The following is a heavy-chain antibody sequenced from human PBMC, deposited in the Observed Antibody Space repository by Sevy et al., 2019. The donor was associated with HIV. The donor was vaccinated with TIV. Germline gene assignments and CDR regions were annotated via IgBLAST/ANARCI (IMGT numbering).Heavy chain of an antibody. CDR3: ARRLAAYSSSGFDP. D-gene: IGHD6-6*01. CDR1: GYTFTSYG. J-gene: IGHJ5*02. Sequence: ASVKVSCKASGYTFTSYGISWVRQAPGQGLEWMGWISAYNGNTNYAQKLQGRVTMTTDTSTSTAYMELRSLRSDDTAVYYCARRLAAYSSSGFDPWGQGTLVTVSS. V-gene: IGHV1-18*01. CDR2: ISAYNGNT.